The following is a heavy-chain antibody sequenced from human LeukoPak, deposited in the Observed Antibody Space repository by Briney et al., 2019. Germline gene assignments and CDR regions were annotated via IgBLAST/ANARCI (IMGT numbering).Heavy chain of an antibody. CDR1: GFTFSSYA. Sequence: GSLRLSCAASGFTFSSYAMSWVRQAPGKGLEWVSAISGSGGSTYYADSVKGRFTISRDNSKNTLYLQMNSLRAEDTAVYYCAREFPNDFRSGYHPYYFDYWGQGTLVTVSS. D-gene: IGHD3-3*01. V-gene: IGHV3-23*01. CDR3: AREFPNDFRSGYHPYYFDY. J-gene: IGHJ4*02. CDR2: ISGSGGST.